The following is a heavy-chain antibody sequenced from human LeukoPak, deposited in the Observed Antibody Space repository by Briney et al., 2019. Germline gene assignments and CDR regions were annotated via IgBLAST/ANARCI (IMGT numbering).Heavy chain of an antibody. Sequence: SETLSLTCSVSGGSISSYSWSWIRQPAGKGLQWIGRIYTTGTINYNPSLKSRVTMSVDTSKNEFSLNLNSVTAADTAVYYCARVMVAPWYYFDHWGQGTVVTVSS. D-gene: IGHD2-8*01. CDR2: IYTTGTI. V-gene: IGHV4-4*07. CDR1: GGSISSYS. CDR3: ARVMVAPWYYFDH. J-gene: IGHJ4*02.